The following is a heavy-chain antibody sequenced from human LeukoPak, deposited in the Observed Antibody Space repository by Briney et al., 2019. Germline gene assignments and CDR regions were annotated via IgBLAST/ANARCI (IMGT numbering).Heavy chain of an antibody. CDR2: ISYDGSNK. V-gene: IGHV3-30*04. CDR1: GFTFSSYA. D-gene: IGHD3-10*01. J-gene: IGHJ6*03. Sequence: GGSLRLSCAASGFTFSSYAMHWVRQAPGKGLEWVAVISYDGSNKYYADSVKGRFTIPRDNSKNTLYLQMNSLRAEDTAVYYCAREGPSLGYYYYMDVWGKGTTVTVSS. CDR3: AREGPSLGYYYYMDV.